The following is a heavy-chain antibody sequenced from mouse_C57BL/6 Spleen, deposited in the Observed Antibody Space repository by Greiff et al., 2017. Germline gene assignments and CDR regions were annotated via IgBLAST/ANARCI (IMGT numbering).Heavy chain of an antibody. J-gene: IGHJ4*01. CDR1: GFSLTSYA. CDR2: MWTGGGT. Sequence: QVQLKESGPGLVAPSQSLSITCTVSGFSLTSYAISWVRQPPGKGLEWLGVMWTGGGTNYNSALKSRLSISKDNSKSQVFLKMNSLQTDDTARYYSARENDLLRRGSYAMDYWGQGTSVTVSS. D-gene: IGHD1-1*01. V-gene: IGHV2-9-1*01. CDR3: ARENDLLRRGSYAMDY.